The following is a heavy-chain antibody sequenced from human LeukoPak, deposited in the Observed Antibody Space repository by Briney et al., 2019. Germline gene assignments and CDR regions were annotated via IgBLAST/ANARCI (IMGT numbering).Heavy chain of an antibody. Sequence: GGSLRLSCAASGFTFSSYGMHWVRQAPGKGLEWVAVITYDGSNKYYADSVEGRFTISRDNSKNTLYLQMNSLRAEDTAVYYCAKDCVPVAPRGNWFDPWGQGTLVTVSS. CDR1: GFTFSSYG. V-gene: IGHV3-30*18. CDR3: AKDCVPVAPRGNWFDP. J-gene: IGHJ5*02. CDR2: ITYDGSNK. D-gene: IGHD5-12*01.